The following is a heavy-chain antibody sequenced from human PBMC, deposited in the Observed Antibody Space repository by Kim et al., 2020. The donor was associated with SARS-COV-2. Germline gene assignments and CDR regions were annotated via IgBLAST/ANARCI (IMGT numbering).Heavy chain of an antibody. CDR3: ARALQVFGYCSSTSCYFWFDP. V-gene: IGHV1-69*13. D-gene: IGHD2-2*03. CDR2: IIPIFGTA. Sequence: SVKVSCKASGGTFSSYAISWVRQAPGQGLEWMGGIIPIFGTANYAQKFQGRVTITADESTSTAYMELSSLRSEDTAVYYCARALQVFGYCSSTSCYFWFDPWGQGTLVTVSS. CDR1: GGTFSSYA. J-gene: IGHJ5*02.